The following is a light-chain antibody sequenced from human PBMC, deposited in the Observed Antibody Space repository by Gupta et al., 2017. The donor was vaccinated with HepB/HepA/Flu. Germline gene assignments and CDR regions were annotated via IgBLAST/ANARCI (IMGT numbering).Light chain of an antibody. CDR2: EVN. CDR1: SNDVGIYNL. J-gene: IGLJ3*02. CDR3: CSYVGLTLNWV. V-gene: IGLV2-23*02. Sequence: QSALAQPASVSGSPGQSITISCTGTSNDVGIYNLVSWYQQYPGKAPKLMIYEVNKRPSGVSNRFSGSKSGNTASLTISGLQPEDEADYYCCSYVGLTLNWVFGGGTKLT.